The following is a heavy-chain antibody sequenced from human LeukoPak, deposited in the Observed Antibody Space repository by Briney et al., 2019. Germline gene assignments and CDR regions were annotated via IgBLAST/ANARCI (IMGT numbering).Heavy chain of an antibody. CDR1: GGSISSSSYY. D-gene: IGHD3-22*01. CDR2: IYYSGST. Sequence: PSETLSLTCTVSGGSISSSSYYWGWIRQPPGKGLEWIGSIYYSGSTYYNPSLKSRVTISVDTSKNQFSLKLSSVTAADTAVYYCASPYYYDSSGYYSALNWGQGTLVTVSS. CDR3: ASPYYYDSSGYYSALN. V-gene: IGHV4-39*01. J-gene: IGHJ4*02.